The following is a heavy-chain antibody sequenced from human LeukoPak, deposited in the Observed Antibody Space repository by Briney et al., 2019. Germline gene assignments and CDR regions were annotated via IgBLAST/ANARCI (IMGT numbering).Heavy chain of an antibody. V-gene: IGHV4-34*01. D-gene: IGHD2-2*01. Sequence: SETLSLTCTVSGGSISGYYWTWIRQPPGKGLEWIGEINHSGSTTYKPSLKSRVTISVDTSKNHFSLRLTSVTAADTAVYYCARGPCSTSCHRSWYFDYWGQGTLVTVSS. CDR1: GGSISGYY. CDR2: INHSGST. J-gene: IGHJ4*02. CDR3: ARGPCSTSCHRSWYFDY.